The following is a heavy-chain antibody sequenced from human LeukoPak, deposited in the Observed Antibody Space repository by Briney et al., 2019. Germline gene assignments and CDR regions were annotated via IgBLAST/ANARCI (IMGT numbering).Heavy chain of an antibody. J-gene: IGHJ4*02. CDR3: ARGGEEGRQWLVRVY. CDR2: ISSSSSYI. D-gene: IGHD6-19*01. V-gene: IGHV3-21*01. Sequence: GGSLRLSCAASGFTFSSYSMNWVRQAPGKGLEWVSSISSSSSYIYYADSVKGRFTISRDNAKNSLYLQMNSLRAEDTAVYYCARGGEEGRQWLVRVYWGQGTLVTVSS. CDR1: GFTFSSYS.